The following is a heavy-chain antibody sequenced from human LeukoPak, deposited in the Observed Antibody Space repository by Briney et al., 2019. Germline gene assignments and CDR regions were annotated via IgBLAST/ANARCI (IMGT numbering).Heavy chain of an antibody. CDR3: AGGYGSGSFDY. CDR2: IYYSGST. Sequence: SETLSLTRTVSGGSISSSSYYWGWIRQPPGKGLEWIGSIYYSGSTYYNPSLKSRVTISVDTSKNQFSLKLSSVTAADTAVYYCAGGYGSGSFDYWGQGTLVTVSS. D-gene: IGHD3-10*01. J-gene: IGHJ4*02. V-gene: IGHV4-39*07. CDR1: GGSISSSSYY.